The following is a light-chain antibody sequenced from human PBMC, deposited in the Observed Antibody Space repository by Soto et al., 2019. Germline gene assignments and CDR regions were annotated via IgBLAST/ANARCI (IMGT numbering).Light chain of an antibody. CDR1: QTLRSSY. CDR2: GAS. J-gene: IGKJ1*01. CDR3: QQYGGSPKT. V-gene: IGKV3-20*01. Sequence: EIVLTQSPGTLSLSPGERATLSCRASQTLRSSYLAWYQEKPGQAPRLLINGASRRAIGIPDRFSGDGSGTDFTLTISRLEPEDFAVYYCQQYGGSPKTFGQGTKVEIK.